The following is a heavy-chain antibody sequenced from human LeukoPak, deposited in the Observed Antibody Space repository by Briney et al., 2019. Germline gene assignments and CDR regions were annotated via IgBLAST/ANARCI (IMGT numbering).Heavy chain of an antibody. CDR3: ARYYYGSGSSLFDY. D-gene: IGHD3-10*01. V-gene: IGHV4-34*01. CDR1: GGSFSGYY. J-gene: IGHJ6*04. Sequence: SETLSLTCAVYGGSFSGYYWSWIRQPPGKGLEWIGEINHSGSTNYNPSLKSRVTISVDTSKNQFSLKLSSVTAADTAVYYCARYYYGSGSSLFDYWGKGTTVTVSS. CDR2: INHSGST.